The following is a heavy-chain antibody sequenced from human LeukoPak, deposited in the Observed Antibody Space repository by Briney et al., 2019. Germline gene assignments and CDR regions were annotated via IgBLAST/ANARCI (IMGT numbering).Heavy chain of an antibody. CDR2: IYYSGST. J-gene: IGHJ4*02. Sequence: SETLSLTCTVSGGSIRSCFWSWIRQPPGKGLEWIGYIYYSGSTNYNPSLKSRVTISVDTSKNQFSLKLSSVTAADTAVYYCARVQTPSGSGSYSFDYWGQGALVTVSS. CDR1: GGSIRSCF. D-gene: IGHD3-10*01. V-gene: IGHV4-59*01. CDR3: ARVQTPSGSGSYSFDY.